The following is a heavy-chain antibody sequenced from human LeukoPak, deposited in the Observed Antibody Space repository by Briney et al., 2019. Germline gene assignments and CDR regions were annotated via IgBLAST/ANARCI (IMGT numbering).Heavy chain of an antibody. CDR2: IIPILGIA. J-gene: IGHJ3*02. CDR3: ARAPGIAAIGAFDI. Sequence: GASVKVSCKASGGTFSSYTISLVRQAPGQGLEWMGRIIPILGIANYAQKFQGRVTITADKSTSTAYMELSSLKSEDTAVYYCARAPGIAAIGAFDIWGQGTMVTVSS. CDR1: GGTFSSYT. D-gene: IGHD6-25*01. V-gene: IGHV1-69*02.